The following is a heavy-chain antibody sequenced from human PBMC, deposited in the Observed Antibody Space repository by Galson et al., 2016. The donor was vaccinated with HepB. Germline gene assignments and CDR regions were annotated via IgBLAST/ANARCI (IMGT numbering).Heavy chain of an antibody. V-gene: IGHV4-59*01. Sequence: SETLSLTCTVAGGSINNYYWHWIRQPPGKGLEWVGFVGYNGDTRYNPSLRGRITISLDTPKNQFSLKLNSLTSADTAVYYCSREWSSFGFWGQGILVTVSS. D-gene: IGHD3-16*01. J-gene: IGHJ4*02. CDR3: SREWSSFGF. CDR2: VGYNGDT. CDR1: GGSINNYY.